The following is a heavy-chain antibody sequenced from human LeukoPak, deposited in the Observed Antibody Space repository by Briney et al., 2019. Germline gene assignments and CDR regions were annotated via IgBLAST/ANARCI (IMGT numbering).Heavy chain of an antibody. Sequence: GGSLRLSCAASGFTFRSYGMHWVRQAPGKGLEWVTFIGYDGSNKYYTDSVKGRFTIPRDNSKNTLYLQMNSLRAEDTAIYYCAQDSYYYYIDVWGKGTTVTVSS. CDR3: AQDSYYYYIDV. V-gene: IGHV3-30*02. J-gene: IGHJ6*03. CDR2: IGYDGSNK. CDR1: GFTFRSYG.